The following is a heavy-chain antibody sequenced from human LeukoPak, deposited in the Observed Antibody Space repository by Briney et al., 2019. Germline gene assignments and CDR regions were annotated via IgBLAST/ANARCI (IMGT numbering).Heavy chain of an antibody. D-gene: IGHD2-2*01. J-gene: IGHJ4*02. V-gene: IGHV5-51*01. CDR2: IYPGDSDT. CDR1: GYSFTSYW. CDR3: ARLRDCSSTSCPFDY. Sequence: GESLKISCKGSGYSFTSYWIGWVRQLPGKGLEWMGIIYPGDSDTRYSPSFQGQVTISADKSISTAYLQWSSLKASDTAMYYCARLRDCSSTSCPFDYWGQGTLVTVSS.